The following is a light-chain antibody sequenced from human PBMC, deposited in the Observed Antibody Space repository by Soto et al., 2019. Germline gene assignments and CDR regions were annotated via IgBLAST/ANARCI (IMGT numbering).Light chain of an antibody. J-gene: IGKJ1*01. CDR1: QGINNY. V-gene: IGKV1-27*01. Sequence: GDSVTITCRASQGINNYLAWFQQKPGKVPVLLIYAASTLKPGVPSRFSGSGAGTDFTLTISSLQPEDFATYYCQKYDSAPRTFGQGTKVEIK. CDR2: AAS. CDR3: QKYDSAPRT.